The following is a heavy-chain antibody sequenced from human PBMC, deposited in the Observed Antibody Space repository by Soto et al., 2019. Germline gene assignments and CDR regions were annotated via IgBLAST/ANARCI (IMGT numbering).Heavy chain of an antibody. D-gene: IGHD3-9*01. Sequence: SETLSLTCTVSGGSVTSGGYYWSWIRHCPGKGLEWIGYIYSSGDTNYNPSLNSRVAMSVDTSKNQFSLQLTSVTVADTAVYYCARTVLGPDLLADSFVDYYYYMDVWGQGTTVTVSS. J-gene: IGHJ6*03. CDR3: ARTVLGPDLLADSFVDYYYYMDV. V-gene: IGHV4-31*03. CDR2: IYSSGDT. CDR1: GGSVTSGGYY.